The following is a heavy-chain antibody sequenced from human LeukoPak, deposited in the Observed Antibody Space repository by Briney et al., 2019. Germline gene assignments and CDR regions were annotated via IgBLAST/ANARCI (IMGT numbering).Heavy chain of an antibody. Sequence: SETLSLTCTVSGGSISSYYWSWIRQPPGKGLEWIGYIYYSGSTNYNPSLKSRVTTSVDTSKNQFSLKLSSVTAADTAVYYCARHRLRWSYFDYWGQGTLVTVSS. D-gene: IGHD4-17*01. CDR3: ARHRLRWSYFDY. CDR2: IYYSGST. CDR1: GGSISSYY. V-gene: IGHV4-59*08. J-gene: IGHJ4*02.